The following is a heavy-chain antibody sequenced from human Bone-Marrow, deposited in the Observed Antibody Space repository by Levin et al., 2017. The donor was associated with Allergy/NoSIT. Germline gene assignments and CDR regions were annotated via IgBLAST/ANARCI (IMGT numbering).Heavy chain of an antibody. Sequence: GESLKISCEASGFTFNKFAMSWVRQAPGKGLEWVSSIGASGYNTYNADSVKGRFTSSRNNSKNTLYLQMNSLRAEDTAVYYCAKDLGSDGYYHYFDYWGQGALVTVSS. CDR2: IGASGYNT. CDR3: AKDLGSDGYYHYFDY. J-gene: IGHJ4*02. CDR1: GFTFNKFA. D-gene: IGHD3-3*01. V-gene: IGHV3-23*01.